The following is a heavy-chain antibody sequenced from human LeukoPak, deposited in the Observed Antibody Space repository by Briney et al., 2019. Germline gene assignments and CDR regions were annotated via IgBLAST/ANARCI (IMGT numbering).Heavy chain of an antibody. CDR1: GYTFTSYG. Sequence: GASVKVSCKASGYTFTSYGISWVRQAPGQGLEWMGWISAYNGNTNYAQKLQGRVTMTTDTSTRTAYMELRSLRSDDTGVYCGAXXXXXFVVVVAAPFDPWGQGTLVTVSS. D-gene: IGHD2-15*01. CDR3: AXXXXXFVVVVAAPFDP. V-gene: IGHV1-18*01. J-gene: IGHJ5*02. CDR2: ISAYNGNT.